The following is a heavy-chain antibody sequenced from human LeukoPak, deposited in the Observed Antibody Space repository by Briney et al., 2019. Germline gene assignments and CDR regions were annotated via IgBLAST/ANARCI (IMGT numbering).Heavy chain of an antibody. D-gene: IGHD3-3*01. CDR1: GYTFTSYG. V-gene: IGHV1-18*01. J-gene: IGHJ4*02. CDR3: ARARTTLYYDFWSGYDY. Sequence: GASVKVSCKASGYTFTSYGIGWVRQAPGQGLEWMGWISAYNGNTNYAQKLQGRVTMTTDTSTSTAYMELRSLRSDDTAVYYCARARTTLYYDFWSGYDYWGQGTLVTVSS. CDR2: ISAYNGNT.